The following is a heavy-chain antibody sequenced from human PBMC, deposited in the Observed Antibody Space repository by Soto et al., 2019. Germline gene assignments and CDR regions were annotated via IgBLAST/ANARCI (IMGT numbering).Heavy chain of an antibody. J-gene: IGHJ5*02. Sequence: PSETLSLTCTVSGGSISSYYWSWIRQPPGKGLEWIGYIYYSGSTNYNPSLKSRVTISVDRSKNQFSLKLSSVTAADTAVYYCARSFSGRGWFDPWGQGTLVTVSS. CDR1: GGSISSYY. CDR3: ARSFSGRGWFDP. CDR2: IYYSGST. V-gene: IGHV4-59*12. D-gene: IGHD5-12*01.